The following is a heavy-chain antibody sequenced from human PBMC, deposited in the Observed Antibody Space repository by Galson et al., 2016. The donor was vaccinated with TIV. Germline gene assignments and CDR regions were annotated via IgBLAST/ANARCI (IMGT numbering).Heavy chain of an antibody. CDR2: ISASNGDT. CDR1: GYTFGNYG. Sequence: SVKVSCKASGYTFGNYGISWMRQAPGQGLEWVVWISASNGDTNYARKFQGRITMTKDTFTSTVFMELRSLRSEDTAVFYCARESDCSSGTCYSRAFDDWGQGTPVTVSS. CDR3: ARESDCSSGTCYSRAFDD. J-gene: IGHJ4*02. D-gene: IGHD2-2*02. V-gene: IGHV1-18*04.